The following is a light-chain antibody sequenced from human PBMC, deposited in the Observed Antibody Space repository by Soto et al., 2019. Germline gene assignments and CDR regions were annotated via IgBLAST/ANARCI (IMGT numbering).Light chain of an antibody. CDR3: QQYDNYPWT. J-gene: IGKJ1*01. Sequence: IKMSQSPATLSASVGDRVTITCRASQSVRSWLAWYQQKPGTAPKLLIFDASRLESGVPSRFSGSASGTEFTLTISSLQPDDFATYYCQQYDNYPWTFGLGTKV. CDR1: QSVRSW. V-gene: IGKV1-5*01. CDR2: DAS.